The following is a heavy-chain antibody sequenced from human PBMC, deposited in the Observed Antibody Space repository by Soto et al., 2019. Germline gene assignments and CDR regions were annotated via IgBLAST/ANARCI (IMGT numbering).Heavy chain of an antibody. J-gene: IGHJ5*02. CDR3: ARGRCSGGSCYSNWFDP. CDR1: GGSSSSYY. Sequence: SETLSLTCTVSGGSSSSYYWSWIRQPPGKGLEWIGYIYYSGSTNYNPSLKSRVTISVDTSKNQFSLKLSSVTAADTAVYYCARGRCSGGSCYSNWFDPWGQGTLVTV. D-gene: IGHD2-15*01. CDR2: IYYSGST. V-gene: IGHV4-59*01.